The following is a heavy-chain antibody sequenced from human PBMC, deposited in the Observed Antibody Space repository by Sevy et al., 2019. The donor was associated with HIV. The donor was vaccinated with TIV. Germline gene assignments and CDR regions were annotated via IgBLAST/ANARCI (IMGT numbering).Heavy chain of an antibody. J-gene: IGHJ1*01. CDR3: TTVGLWFGELLGSPDN. D-gene: IGHD3-10*01. Sequence: GGSLRLSCAASGFTFRNAWMSWVRQIPGKGLEWVGRIKSETDGGTTDYAAPVKGKFTISRDDSNTTLYLQMKSLKTEDTAVYYCTTVGLWFGELLGSPDNWGQGALVTVSS. CDR2: IKSETDGGTT. CDR1: GFTFRNAW. V-gene: IGHV3-15*01.